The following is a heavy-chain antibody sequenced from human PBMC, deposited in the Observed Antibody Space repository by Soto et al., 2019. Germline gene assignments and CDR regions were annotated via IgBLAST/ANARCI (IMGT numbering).Heavy chain of an antibody. CDR2: ISISKGKT. D-gene: IGHD5-12*01. V-gene: IGHV1-18*01. Sequence: QVQLVQSGAEVKRPGASVKVSCKASGYTFRNYDVAWVRRAPGHGLEWMGGISISKGKTYYQESLQGRVTMTMDTGTTTAYMEVRSLRSDDTAVYYCDRKGYIGNFGLDVWGQGTTVTVSS. J-gene: IGHJ6*02. CDR3: DRKGYIGNFGLDV. CDR1: GYTFRNYD.